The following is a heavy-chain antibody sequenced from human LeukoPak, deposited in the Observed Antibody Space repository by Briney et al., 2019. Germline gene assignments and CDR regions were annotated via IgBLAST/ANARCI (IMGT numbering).Heavy chain of an antibody. Sequence: GGSLRLSCATSGFSFSSYAMSWVRQAPGKGLEWVSAISASGGSTYYADSVKGRFTISRDNSKNTLYLQMNSLRAEDTAVYYCARGPSGYHNTGGQGTLVTVSS. J-gene: IGHJ4*02. CDR2: ISASGGST. V-gene: IGHV3-23*01. CDR3: ARGPSGYHNT. CDR1: GFSFSSYA. D-gene: IGHD5-12*01.